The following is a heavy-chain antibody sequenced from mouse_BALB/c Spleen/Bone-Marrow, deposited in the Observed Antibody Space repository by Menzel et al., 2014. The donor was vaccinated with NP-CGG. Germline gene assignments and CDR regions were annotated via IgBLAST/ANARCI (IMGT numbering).Heavy chain of an antibody. J-gene: IGHJ3*01. D-gene: IGHD2-13*01. Sequence: EVMLVESGPGLVKPSQSLSLTCTVTGCSITGDYAWNWIRQFPGDKLEWMGYINYSGFTTYNPSLKSRISITRDTSKNQFFLQLNSVTTEDTATYYCAREGDSAFAYWGQGTLVTVSA. V-gene: IGHV3-2*02. CDR2: INYSGFT. CDR1: GCSITGDYA. CDR3: AREGDSAFAY.